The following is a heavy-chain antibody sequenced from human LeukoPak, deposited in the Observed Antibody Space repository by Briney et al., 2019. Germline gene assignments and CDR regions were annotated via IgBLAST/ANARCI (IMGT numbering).Heavy chain of an antibody. J-gene: IGHJ4*02. CDR1: GFSFSTYA. Sequence: GGSLRLSCAASGFSFSTYAMHWVRQAPGKGLEWVAFIRYDGGNKYYVDSVKGRFTISRDNSKNTLYLQMNSLRPEDTAVYYCAKDCPRRDGYNDHWGQGTLVTVSS. CDR2: IRYDGGNK. CDR3: AKDCPRRDGYNDH. V-gene: IGHV3-30*02. D-gene: IGHD5-24*01.